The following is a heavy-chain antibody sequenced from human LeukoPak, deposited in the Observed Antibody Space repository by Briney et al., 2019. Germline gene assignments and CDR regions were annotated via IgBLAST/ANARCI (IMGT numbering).Heavy chain of an antibody. CDR3: AKDKGIAVAGTGPFDY. V-gene: IGHV3-30*18. CDR1: GFTFSSYA. CDR2: ISYDGSNK. Sequence: GGSLRLSCAASGFTFSSYAMSWVRQAPGKGLEWVAVISYDGSNKYYADSVKGRFTISRDNSKNTLYLQMNSLRAEDTAVYYCAKDKGIAVAGTGPFDYWGQGTLVTVSS. D-gene: IGHD6-19*01. J-gene: IGHJ4*02.